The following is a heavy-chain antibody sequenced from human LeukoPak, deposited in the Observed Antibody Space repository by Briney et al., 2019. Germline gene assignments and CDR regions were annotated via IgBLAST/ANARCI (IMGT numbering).Heavy chain of an antibody. CDR3: VRGQQLVPDY. Sequence: GASVTVSFKASGYTFTIYYMHWVRQAPGQGLEWMGIINPSGGSTSYAQKFQGRVTMTRDMSTSKVYMELSSLRSEDTAVYYCVRGQQLVPDYWGQGTLVTVSS. J-gene: IGHJ4*02. CDR1: GYTFTIYY. CDR2: INPSGGST. D-gene: IGHD6-13*01. V-gene: IGHV1-46*01.